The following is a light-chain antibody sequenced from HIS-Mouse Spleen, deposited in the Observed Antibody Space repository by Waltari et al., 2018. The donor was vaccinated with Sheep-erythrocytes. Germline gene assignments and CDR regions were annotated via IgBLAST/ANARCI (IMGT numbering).Light chain of an antibody. CDR1: SRDAGGYNY. V-gene: IGLV2-8*01. CDR2: EVS. CDR3: SSYAGSNNWV. Sequence: QSALTQPPSAPGSPGQSVTISCTGTSRDAGGYNYVSWYQQHPGKAPILMIYEVSRRPPGVPDRFSCCKHGDTASLSVSGLQAEDEADYYCSSYAGSNNWVFGGGTKLTVL. J-gene: IGLJ3*02.